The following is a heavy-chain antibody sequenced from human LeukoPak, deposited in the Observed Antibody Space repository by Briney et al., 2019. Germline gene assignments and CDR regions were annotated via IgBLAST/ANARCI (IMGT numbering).Heavy chain of an antibody. Sequence: SETPSLPRSVSGGPFDSKYLSWIRQPPGKGLGWIGYIYTSGGTNYIPSLKGRVTISIDTSKNQFSLKLSSVTAADSAVYYCARLTRLSTSPDRYYLDYWGQGTLVTVSS. CDR2: IYTSGGT. CDR1: GGPFDSKY. V-gene: IGHV4-4*09. CDR3: ARLTRLSTSPDRYYLDY. J-gene: IGHJ4*02. D-gene: IGHD6-6*01.